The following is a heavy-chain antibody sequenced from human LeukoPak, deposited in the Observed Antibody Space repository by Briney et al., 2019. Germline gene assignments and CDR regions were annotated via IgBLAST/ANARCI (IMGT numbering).Heavy chain of an antibody. V-gene: IGHV3-48*03. CDR2: IINSGGTI. CDR3: ARVGRGLYSMDV. J-gene: IGHJ6*02. CDR1: GFTFSTHE. Sequence: GGSLRLPCAASGFTFSTHEMHWVRQAPGKGLEGVSYIINSGGTIYYADSVQGRFTISRDNAKNSLYLQMNSLRDEDTAVYYCARVGRGLYSMDVWGQGTTVTVSS. D-gene: IGHD3-10*01.